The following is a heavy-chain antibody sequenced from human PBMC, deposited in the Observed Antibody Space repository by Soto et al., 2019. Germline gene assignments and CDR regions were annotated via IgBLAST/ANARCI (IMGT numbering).Heavy chain of an antibody. CDR3: AREPRDRDAFSL. D-gene: IGHD2-21*01. V-gene: IGHV1-69*06. CDR1: GGNFNNYA. CDR2: IIPIIDTT. Sequence: QVQLVQSGAEVKKPGSSVKVSCKASGGNFNNYAISWVRQAPAQGLQWMGGIIPIIDTTHYAQKLQGRVTISADRGSTTVYMELTGLTSDDSATYFCAREPRDRDAFSLWGQGTVVTVS. J-gene: IGHJ3*01.